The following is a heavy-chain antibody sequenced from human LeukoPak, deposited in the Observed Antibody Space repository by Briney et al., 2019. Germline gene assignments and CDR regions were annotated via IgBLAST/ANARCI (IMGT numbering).Heavy chain of an antibody. CDR1: GYTFTRFY. CDR2: INCNSGGT. Sequence: ASVKVSCKASGYTFTRFYMHWVRQAPGQGLEWMGWINCNSGGTNYAQKFQGRVTMTRDTSISTAYMELSRLRSDDTAVYYCARDGITMTGSDWFDPWGQGTLVTVSS. CDR3: ARDGITMTGSDWFDP. J-gene: IGHJ5*02. D-gene: IGHD3-22*01. V-gene: IGHV1-2*02.